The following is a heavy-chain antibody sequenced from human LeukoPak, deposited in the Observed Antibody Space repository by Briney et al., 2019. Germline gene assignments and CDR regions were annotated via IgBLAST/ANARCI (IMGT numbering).Heavy chain of an antibody. CDR1: GFTFSSYS. Sequence: GGSLRLSCAASGFTFSSYSMNWVRQAPGKGLEWVSSISSSSGYIYYADSVKGRFTISRDNAKNSLYLQMNSLRAEDTAVYYCARGNSGSYFVWWTMGPNDYWGQGTLVTVSS. CDR2: ISSSSGYI. CDR3: ARGNSGSYFVWWTMGPNDY. J-gene: IGHJ4*02. V-gene: IGHV3-21*01. D-gene: IGHD1-26*01.